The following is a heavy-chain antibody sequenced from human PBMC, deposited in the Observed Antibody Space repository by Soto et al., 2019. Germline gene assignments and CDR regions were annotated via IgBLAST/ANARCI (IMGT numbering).Heavy chain of an antibody. Sequence: QVRLVESGGGVVQPGRSLRLSCAASGFTFSSYGMHWVRQAPGKGLEWVAVISYDGSNKYYADSVKGRFTISRDNSKNTLYLQMNSLRAEDTAVYYCAKDQMATIPQGMDVWGQGTTVTVSS. CDR1: GFTFSSYG. CDR2: ISYDGSNK. D-gene: IGHD5-12*01. V-gene: IGHV3-30*18. CDR3: AKDQMATIPQGMDV. J-gene: IGHJ6*02.